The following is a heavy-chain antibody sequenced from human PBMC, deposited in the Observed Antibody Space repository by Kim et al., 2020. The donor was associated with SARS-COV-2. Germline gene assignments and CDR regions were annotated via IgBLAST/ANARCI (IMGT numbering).Heavy chain of an antibody. Sequence: GGSLRLSCAASGFTFSSYAMHWVRQAPGKGLEWVAVISYDGSNKYYADSVKGRFTISRDNSKNTLYLQMNSLRAEDTAVYYCARELRYFDWLSSDYYYYGMDVWGQGTTVTVSS. CDR1: GFTFSSYA. J-gene: IGHJ6*02. D-gene: IGHD3-9*01. CDR2: ISYDGSNK. V-gene: IGHV3-30-3*01. CDR3: ARELRYFDWLSSDYYYYGMDV.